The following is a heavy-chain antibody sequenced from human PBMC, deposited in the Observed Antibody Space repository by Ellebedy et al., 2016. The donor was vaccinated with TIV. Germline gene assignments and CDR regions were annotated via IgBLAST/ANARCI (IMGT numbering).Heavy chain of an antibody. V-gene: IGHV2-5*01. CDR1: GFSLTTDSVG. Sequence: SGPTLVKPTQTLTLTCTFSGFSLTTDSVGVGWIRQPPGKALEWLAFIYWNDDKRYSPSLKGRLTITKDTSKNQVVLTMTNMDPVDTATYFCVHRGTDRSIDYWGQGTLVTVSS. J-gene: IGHJ4*02. CDR2: IYWNDDK. CDR3: VHRGTDRSIDY. D-gene: IGHD3/OR15-3a*01.